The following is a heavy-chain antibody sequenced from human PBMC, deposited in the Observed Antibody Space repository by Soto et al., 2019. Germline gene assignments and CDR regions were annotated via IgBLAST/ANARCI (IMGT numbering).Heavy chain of an antibody. CDR2: ISGSGGST. CDR3: AKPLIVVVVAAAFDY. Sequence: GGSLRLSCAASGFTFSSYAMSWVRQAPGKGLEWVSAISGSGGSTYYADSVKGRFTISRDNSKNTLYLQMNSLRAEDKAVYYCAKPLIVVVVAAAFDYWGQGTLVTVSS. CDR1: GFTFSSYA. V-gene: IGHV3-23*01. J-gene: IGHJ4*02. D-gene: IGHD2-15*01.